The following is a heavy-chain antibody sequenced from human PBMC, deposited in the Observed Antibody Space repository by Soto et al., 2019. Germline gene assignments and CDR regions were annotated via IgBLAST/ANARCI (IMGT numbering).Heavy chain of an antibody. D-gene: IGHD6-13*01. V-gene: IGHV1-69*13. CDR3: ARGRGAAAAGTYNWFDP. J-gene: IGHJ5*02. CDR2: IIPIFGTA. CDR1: GVTFSSYA. Sequence: SVKVSCKASGVTFSSYAISWVRQAPGQGLEWMGGIIPIFGTANYAQKFQGRVTITADESTSTAYMELSSLRSEDTAVYYCARGRGAAAAGTYNWFDPWGQGTLVTVSS.